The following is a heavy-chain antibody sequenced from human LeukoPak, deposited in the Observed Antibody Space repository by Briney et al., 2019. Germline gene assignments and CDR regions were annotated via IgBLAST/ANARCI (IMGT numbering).Heavy chain of an antibody. CDR3: GRDPNGDYIGAFEF. Sequence: GGSLRLSCVGSDFTFANYAMTWVRLTPGKGLEWVSSIKGSGSYAMCADSVSGRFTTSRDNSGNTIFLQMTSLRAEDTAIYYCGRDPNGDYIGAFEFWGLGTLVSVSS. V-gene: IGHV3-23*01. CDR1: DFTFANYA. J-gene: IGHJ3*01. CDR2: IKGSGSYA. D-gene: IGHD4-17*01.